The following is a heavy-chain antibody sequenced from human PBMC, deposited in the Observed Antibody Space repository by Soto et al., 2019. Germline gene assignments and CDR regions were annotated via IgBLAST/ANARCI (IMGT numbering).Heavy chain of an antibody. CDR3: AKDGGWLPGYYYCGMDV. CDR2: ISYDGTNK. J-gene: IGHJ6*02. CDR1: GFTFSHYG. V-gene: IGHV3-30*18. Sequence: QVQLVESGGGVVQPGRSLRLSCAASGFTFSHYGMHWVRQAPGKGLEWVAVISYDGTNKYYADSVKGRFTICRDNSKNTKYLQMNGLRAEDTAVYDCAKDGGWLPGYYYCGMDVWGQGTTVTVSS. D-gene: IGHD6-19*01.